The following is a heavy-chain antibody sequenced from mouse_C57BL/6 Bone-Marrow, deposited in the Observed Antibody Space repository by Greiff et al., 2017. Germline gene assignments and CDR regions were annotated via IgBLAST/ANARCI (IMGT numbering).Heavy chain of an antibody. D-gene: IGHD1-1*01. Sequence: EVHLVESGPVLVKPGASVKMSCKASGYTFTDSYMHWVKQSHGKSLEWIGVINPYNGGTSYNQKFQGKATLTVDTSSSTAYMELNSLTSEDSAVXDCARITTVVTDWYFDVWGTGTTVTVSS. CDR2: INPYNGGT. J-gene: IGHJ1*03. CDR3: ARITTVVTDWYFDV. CDR1: GYTFTDSY. V-gene: IGHV1-19*01.